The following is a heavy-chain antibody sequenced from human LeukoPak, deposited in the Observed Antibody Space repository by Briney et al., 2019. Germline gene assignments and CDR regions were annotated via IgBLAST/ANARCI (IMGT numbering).Heavy chain of an antibody. Sequence: GGSRRLSCAASGFTFSNYAMSWVRQAPGKGLQWVAIMYAGGTTDYSDSVRGRFHISRDSSNNTLSLQINSLRAEDTAVYYCARGSGSGWPLDRWGQGALVTVSS. CDR3: ARGSGSGWPLDR. D-gene: IGHD6-19*01. CDR2: MYAGGTT. J-gene: IGHJ5*02. CDR1: GFTFSNYA. V-gene: IGHV3-23*03.